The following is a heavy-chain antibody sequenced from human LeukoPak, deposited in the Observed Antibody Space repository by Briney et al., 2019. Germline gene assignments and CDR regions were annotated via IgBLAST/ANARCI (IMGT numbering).Heavy chain of an antibody. D-gene: IGHD2-15*01. CDR1: GFIFNTYV. CDR3: AKDGGSDPDSFDI. Sequence: HPGGSLRLSCAASGFIFNTYVMHWVRQAPGKGLEWLAFIRYDGSNKNYADSVKGRFTISRDNTKNSLYLQMNSLRAEDTAVYCCAKDGGSDPDSFDIWGQGTMVTVSS. CDR2: IRYDGSNK. J-gene: IGHJ3*02. V-gene: IGHV3-30*02.